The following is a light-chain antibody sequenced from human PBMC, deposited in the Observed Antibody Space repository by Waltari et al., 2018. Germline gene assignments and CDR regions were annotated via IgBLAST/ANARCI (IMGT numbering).Light chain of an antibody. CDR3: QHYNSYPLT. CDR2: RAS. CDR1: QSVSNW. J-gene: IGKJ4*01. Sequence: DIQLTQSPSTLPASVVDRVPITCRASQSVSNWLAWYQQKPGKAPKLLIYRASILESGVPSRFSGSGSGTEFTLTISSLQPEDFATYFCQHYNSYPLTFGGGTKVDI. V-gene: IGKV1-5*03.